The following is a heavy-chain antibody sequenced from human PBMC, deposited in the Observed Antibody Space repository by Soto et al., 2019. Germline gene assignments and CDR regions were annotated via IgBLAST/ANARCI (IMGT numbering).Heavy chain of an antibody. D-gene: IGHD2-15*01. CDR2: IIPISGTT. CDR1: GGTFSTHA. V-gene: IGHV1-69*01. J-gene: IGHJ6*02. CDR3: ARGYCSGGNCYSGMDV. Sequence: QVQLVQSGAEVKKPGSSVKVSCKASGGTFSTHAIIWVRQAPGHGLKWMGGIIPISGTTYYTQKFQGRVTITADEPTSTAFMELSSLKSEDTAVFYCARGYCSGGNCYSGMDVWGQGTMVTVSS.